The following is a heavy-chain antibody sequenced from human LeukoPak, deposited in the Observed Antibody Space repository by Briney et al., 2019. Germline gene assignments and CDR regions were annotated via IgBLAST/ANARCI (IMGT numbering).Heavy chain of an antibody. V-gene: IGHV3-30*04. D-gene: IGHD6-19*01. CDR1: GFTFSSYA. CDR3: ARDSFSSGWYGYFDN. CDR2: ISYDGRIK. J-gene: IGHJ4*02. Sequence: GGSLRLSCAASGFTFSSYAMHWVRQAPGKGLEWVTAISYDGRIKAFADSVKGRFTISRDNSKNMLYLQMNSLRAEDTAVYYCARDSFSSGWYGYFDNWGQGTLVTVSS.